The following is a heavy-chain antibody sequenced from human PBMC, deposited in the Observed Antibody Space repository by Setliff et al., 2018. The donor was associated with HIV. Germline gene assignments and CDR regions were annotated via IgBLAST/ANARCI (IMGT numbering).Heavy chain of an antibody. V-gene: IGHV4-4*07. Sequence: SETLSLTCTVSGDSIGDYYWNWVRQLAGKGLEWIGRVYASAYSNYNPSLKSRVTMSVDTSQNQFSLKLRSVNAADTAVYYCARDWVTRSNYYGSGSPWYFDFWGRDILVTVSS. CDR1: GDSIGDYY. CDR3: ARDWVTRSNYYGSGSPWYFDF. D-gene: IGHD3-10*01. CDR2: VYASAYS. J-gene: IGHJ2*01.